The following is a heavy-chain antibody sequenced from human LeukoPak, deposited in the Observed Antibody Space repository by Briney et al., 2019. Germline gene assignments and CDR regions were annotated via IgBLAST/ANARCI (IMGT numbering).Heavy chain of an antibody. V-gene: IGHV1-2*02. CDR1: GYTFTGYY. D-gene: IGHD3-22*01. CDR2: INPNSGGT. Sequence: ASVKVSCKASGYTFTGYYMHWVRQAPAQGLEWMGWINPNSGGTNYAQKLQGRVTMTMDTSITTAYMGLSRLRSDDTAVYYCARGDSMIVVVIGGPNAFDIWGQGTMVTVSS. J-gene: IGHJ3*02. CDR3: ARGDSMIVVVIGGPNAFDI.